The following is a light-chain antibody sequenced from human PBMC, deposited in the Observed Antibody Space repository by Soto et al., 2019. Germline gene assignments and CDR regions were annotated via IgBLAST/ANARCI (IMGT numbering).Light chain of an antibody. J-gene: IGKJ1*01. CDR1: QSVSSTY. Sequence: GARATICCRASQSVSSTYLAWYQQKPGQAPRLLIYGASSRATGIPDRFSGSGSGTDFTLTISRLQPEDFAVYYCHHYGRSPGTFGHGTKVDIK. CDR3: HHYGRSPGT. CDR2: GAS. V-gene: IGKV3-20*01.